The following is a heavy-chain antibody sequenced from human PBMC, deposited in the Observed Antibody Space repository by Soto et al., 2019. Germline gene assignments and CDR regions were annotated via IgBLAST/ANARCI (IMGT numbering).Heavy chain of an antibody. CDR2: IYHSGST. CDR1: GGSISSGGYS. D-gene: IGHD4-17*01. Sequence: QLQLQESGSGLVKPSQTLSLTCAVSGGSISSGGYSWSWIRQPPGKGLEWIGYIYHSGSTYYNPPLKSRVTISVDRSKNQFSLKLSSVTAADTAVYYCARSTTVVTPDFDYWGQGTLVTVSS. V-gene: IGHV4-30-2*01. CDR3: ARSTTVVTPDFDY. J-gene: IGHJ4*02.